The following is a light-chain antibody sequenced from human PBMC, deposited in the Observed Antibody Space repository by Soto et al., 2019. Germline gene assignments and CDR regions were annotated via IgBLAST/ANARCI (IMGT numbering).Light chain of an antibody. CDR3: TSYTSSSTFV. CDR1: SSDVGGYNY. V-gene: IGLV2-14*01. J-gene: IGLJ2*01. Sequence: QSALTQPASVSGSPGQSITISCTGTSSDVGGYNYVSWYQQHPGKAPKLMIYDVSNRPSGVSNRFSGSKSGNTASLTISGLQADDEAAYYCTSYTSSSTFVFGGGTKLTVL. CDR2: DVS.